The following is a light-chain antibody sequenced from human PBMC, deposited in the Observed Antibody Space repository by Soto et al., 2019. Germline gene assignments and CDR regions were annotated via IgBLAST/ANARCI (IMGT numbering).Light chain of an antibody. V-gene: IGKV1-39*01. Sequence: DIQMTQSPSSLSAYVGDRVTITCRASQSIKSYLNWYQQKPGKAPQLLIYATSSLESGVPSRFSGSGSGTDFTLTISSLQPEDFATYYCQQTYSTPSHFGGGTKVDIK. CDR3: QQTYSTPSH. CDR1: QSIKSY. CDR2: ATS. J-gene: IGKJ4*01.